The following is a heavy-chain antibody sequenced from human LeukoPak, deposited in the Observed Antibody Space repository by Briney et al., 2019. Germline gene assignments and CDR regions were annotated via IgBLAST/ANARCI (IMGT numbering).Heavy chain of an antibody. CDR1: GGTFSSYA. Sequence: SVKVSCKASGGTFSSYAISWVRQAPGQGLEWMGGIIPIFGTANYAQKFQGRVTITADESTSTAYMELSSLRSEDTAVYYCVRSTDIVVVPAATRFLEGSLEHGYYYYMDVWGKGTTVTVSS. V-gene: IGHV1-69*13. D-gene: IGHD2-2*01. CDR3: VRSTDIVVVPAATRFLEGSLEHGYYYYMDV. J-gene: IGHJ6*03. CDR2: IIPIFGTA.